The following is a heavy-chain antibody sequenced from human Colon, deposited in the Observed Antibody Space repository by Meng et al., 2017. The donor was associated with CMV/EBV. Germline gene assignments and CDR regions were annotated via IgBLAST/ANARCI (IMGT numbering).Heavy chain of an antibody. CDR3: ARDRVFDY. CDR1: GFNFISYE. V-gene: IGHV3-48*03. Sequence: GESLKISCAASGFNFISYEMNWVRQAPGKGLEWVSSITSSGSTTYYADSVRGRFTISRDHAKNSLYLEVKSLRADDTAVYYCARDRVFDYWGQGALVTVSS. CDR2: ITSSGSTT. J-gene: IGHJ4*02.